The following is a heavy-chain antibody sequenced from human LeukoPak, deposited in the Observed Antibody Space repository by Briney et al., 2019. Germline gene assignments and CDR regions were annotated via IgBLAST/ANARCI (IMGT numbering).Heavy chain of an antibody. CDR2: ISAYNGNT. Sequence: ASVKVSCKASGYTFTSYGVSWVRQAPGQGLEWMGWISAYNGNTNYAQKLQGRVTMTTDTSTSTAYMELRSLRSDDTAVYYCALDLLVTTGVSYYFDYWGQGTLVTVSS. J-gene: IGHJ4*02. CDR1: GYTFTSYG. D-gene: IGHD4-17*01. V-gene: IGHV1-18*01. CDR3: ALDLLVTTGVSYYFDY.